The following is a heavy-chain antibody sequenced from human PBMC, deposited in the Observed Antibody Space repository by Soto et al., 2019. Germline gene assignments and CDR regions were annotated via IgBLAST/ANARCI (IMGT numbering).Heavy chain of an antibody. CDR2: ISYAGSNK. CDR1: GFTFSSYA. J-gene: IGHJ5*02. D-gene: IGHD2-2*01. CDR3: ARDQGSSCCRLDP. Sequence: QVQLVESGGGVVQPGRSLRLSCAASGFTFSSYAMHWVRQAPGKGLEWVAVISYAGSNKYYADSVKGRFTISRDNSKNTLDLQMNSLRAEDTAVYYCARDQGSSCCRLDPWGQGTLVTVSS. V-gene: IGHV3-30-3*01.